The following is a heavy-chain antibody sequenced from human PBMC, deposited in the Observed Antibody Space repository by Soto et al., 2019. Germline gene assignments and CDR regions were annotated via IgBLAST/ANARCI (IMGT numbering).Heavy chain of an antibody. CDR3: VRDGTKTLRDRFDP. J-gene: IGHJ5*02. CDR1: GASISGFY. Sequence: SETLSLTCTVSGASISGFYWSWIRKSAGKGLEWIGRIYATGTTDYNPSLKSRVMMSVDTSKKQFSLKLRSVTAADTAVYYCVRDGTKTLRDRFDPWGQGISVTVSS. D-gene: IGHD1-1*01. V-gene: IGHV4-4*07. CDR2: IYATGTT.